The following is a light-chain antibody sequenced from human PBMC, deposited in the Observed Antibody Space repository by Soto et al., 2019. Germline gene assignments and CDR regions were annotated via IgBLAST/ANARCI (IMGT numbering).Light chain of an antibody. CDR1: QSISSY. CDR2: AAS. J-gene: IGKJ3*01. CDR3: QQSYSTPPFT. V-gene: IGKV1-39*01. Sequence: DIQMTQSPSSLSASVGDRVTITCRASQSISSYLNWYQQKPGKAPNLLIYAASNLQSGVPSRFSGSGSETDFTLTISSLQPEDFATYYCQQSYSTPPFTFGPGTKVDIK.